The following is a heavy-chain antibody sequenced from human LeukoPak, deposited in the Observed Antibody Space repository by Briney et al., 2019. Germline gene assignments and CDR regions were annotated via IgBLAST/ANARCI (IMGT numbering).Heavy chain of an antibody. V-gene: IGHV3-73*01. CDR1: GFTFSGSA. Sequence: GGSLRLSCAASGFTFSGSAMHWVRQASGKGLEWVGRIRNKPNSYATAYAASVKGRFTISRDDSKNTAYLHMNSLKTEDTAVYYCSRHILLWFGEPTYDAFDIWGQGTMVTVSS. CDR3: SRHILLWFGEPTYDAFDI. J-gene: IGHJ3*02. D-gene: IGHD3-10*01. CDR2: IRNKPNSYAT.